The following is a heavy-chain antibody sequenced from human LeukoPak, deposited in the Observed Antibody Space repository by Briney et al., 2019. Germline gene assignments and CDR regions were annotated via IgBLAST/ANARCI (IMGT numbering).Heavy chain of an antibody. CDR3: ARGRGYDYVWGSYRYHYYGMDV. CDR1: GGSFSGYY. CDR2: INHSGST. Sequence: SETLSLTCAVYGGSFSGYYWSWIRQPPGKGLEWIGEINHSGSTNYNPSLKSQVTISVDTSKNQFSLKLSSVTAADTAVYYCARGRGYDYVWGSYRYHYYGMDVWGQGTTVTVSS. J-gene: IGHJ6*02. V-gene: IGHV4-34*01. D-gene: IGHD3-16*02.